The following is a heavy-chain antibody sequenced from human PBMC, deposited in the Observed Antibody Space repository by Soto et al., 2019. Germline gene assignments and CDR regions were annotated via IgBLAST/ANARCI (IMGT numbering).Heavy chain of an antibody. D-gene: IGHD3-3*01. CDR2: ISAYNGNT. J-gene: IGHJ6*02. V-gene: IGHV1-18*01. CDR1: GYTFTSYG. Sequence: ASVKVSCKASGYTFTSYGISWVRQAPGQALEWMGWISAYNGNTNYAQKLQGRVTMTTDTSTSTAYMELRSLRSDDTAVYYCARLGERYYDFWSGYSPAYYYGMDVWGQGTTVTVSS. CDR3: ARLGERYYDFWSGYSPAYYYGMDV.